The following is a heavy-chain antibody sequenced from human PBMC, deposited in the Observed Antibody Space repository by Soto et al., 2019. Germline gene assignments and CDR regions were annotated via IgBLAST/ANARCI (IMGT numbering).Heavy chain of an antibody. CDR2: ISYDGSNK. CDR1: GFTFSSYG. D-gene: IGHD3-10*01. Sequence: GGSLRLSCAASGFTFSSYGMHWVRQAPGKGLEWVAVISYDGSNKYYADSVKGRLTISRDNSKNTLYLQMNSLRAEDTAVYYCAKVRSGSYYNWPYFDYWGQGTLVTVSS. CDR3: AKVRSGSYYNWPYFDY. J-gene: IGHJ4*02. V-gene: IGHV3-30*18.